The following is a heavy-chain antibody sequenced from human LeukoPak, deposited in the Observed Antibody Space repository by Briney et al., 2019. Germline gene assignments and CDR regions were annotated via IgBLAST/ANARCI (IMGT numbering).Heavy chain of an antibody. V-gene: IGHV1-24*01. CDR3: ARDAGHQLSRRNYYAMDV. J-gene: IGHJ6*02. D-gene: IGHD2-2*01. Sequence: ASVKVSCKVSGYTLTELSMHWVRQAPGKGLEWMGGFDPEDGETIYAQKFQGRVTMTEDTSTDTAYMELSSLRSEDTAVYYCARDAGHQLSRRNYYAMDVWGQGTTVTVSS. CDR2: FDPEDGET. CDR1: GYTLTELS.